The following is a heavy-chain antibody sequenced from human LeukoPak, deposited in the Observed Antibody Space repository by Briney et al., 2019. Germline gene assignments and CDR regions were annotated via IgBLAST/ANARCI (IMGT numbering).Heavy chain of an antibody. CDR2: IYYSGST. CDR3: ARGMALPDY. J-gene: IGHJ4*02. D-gene: IGHD5-24*01. CDR1: GGSINTDSYY. Sequence: SETLSLTCTVSGGSINTDSYYCGWIRQPPGKGLEWIGYIYYSGSTYYNPSLKSRVTISVDTSKNQFSLKLSSVTAADTAVYYCARGMALPDYWGQGTLVTVSS. V-gene: IGHV4-30-4*08.